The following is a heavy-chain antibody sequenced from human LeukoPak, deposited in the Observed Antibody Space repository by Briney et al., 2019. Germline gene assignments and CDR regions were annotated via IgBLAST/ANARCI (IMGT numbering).Heavy chain of an antibody. D-gene: IGHD1-14*01. Sequence: GGSLRLSCAASGFTFSTYAMSWVRQAPGKGLEWVSIITSSGGSTNYADSVKGRFTISRDNSKNTLYLQMNSLKPDDTAVYYCATDVTGGAISFWGQEALVTVSS. J-gene: IGHJ4*02. CDR2: ITSSGGST. CDR3: ATDVTGGAISF. CDR1: GFTFSTYA. V-gene: IGHV3-23*01.